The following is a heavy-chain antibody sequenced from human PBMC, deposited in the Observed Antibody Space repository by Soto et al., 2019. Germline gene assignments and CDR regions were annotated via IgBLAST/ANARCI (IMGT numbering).Heavy chain of an antibody. CDR2: IGTAGDT. CDR3: ARGGVYDYVWGSYRSKYYFDY. V-gene: IGHV3-13*01. Sequence: EVQLVESGGGLVQPGGSLRLSCAASGFTFSSYDMHWVRQATGKGLEWVSAIGTAGDTYYPGSVKGRFTISRENAKNSLYLQMNSLRAGDTAVYYCARGGVYDYVWGSYRSKYYFDYWGQGTLVTVSS. CDR1: GFTFSSYD. D-gene: IGHD3-16*02. J-gene: IGHJ4*02.